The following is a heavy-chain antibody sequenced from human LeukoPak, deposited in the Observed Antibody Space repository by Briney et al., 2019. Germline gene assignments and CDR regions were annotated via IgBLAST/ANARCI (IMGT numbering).Heavy chain of an antibody. Sequence: GGSLRLSCTVSGFTLSSYEMSWIRQAPGKGLEWVSGISGSCGSTYYADSVKGRFTISRDTSKNALYLQMNSLRVEDTAVYYCAKVGQNYDILTYYFDYWGQGTLVTVSS. D-gene: IGHD3-9*01. V-gene: IGHV3-23*01. CDR2: ISGSCGST. J-gene: IGHJ4*02. CDR3: AKVGQNYDILTYYFDY. CDR1: GFTLSSYE.